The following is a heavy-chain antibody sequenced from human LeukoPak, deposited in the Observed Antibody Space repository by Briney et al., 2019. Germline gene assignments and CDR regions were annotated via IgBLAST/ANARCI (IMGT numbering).Heavy chain of an antibody. D-gene: IGHD2-2*01. J-gene: IGHJ5*02. CDR1: GGSISSYY. CDR2: IYYSGST. CDR3: ARVLSIVVVPGATFWFDP. Sequence: SETLSLTCTVSGGSISSYYWSWIRQPPGKGLEWIGYIYYSGSTNYNPSPKSRVTISVDTSKNQFSLKLSSVTAADTAVYHCARVLSIVVVPGATFWFDPWGQGTLVTVSS. V-gene: IGHV4-59*01.